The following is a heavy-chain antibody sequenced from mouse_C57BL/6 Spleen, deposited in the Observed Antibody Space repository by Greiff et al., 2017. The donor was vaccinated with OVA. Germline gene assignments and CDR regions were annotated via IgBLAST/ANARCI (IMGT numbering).Heavy chain of an antibody. V-gene: IGHV5-9*01. D-gene: IGHD2-4*01. J-gene: IGHJ3*01. CDR3: ARHDDYDAWVAY. Sequence: EVQLVESGGGLVKPGGSLKLSCAASGYTFSSYTMYWVRQTPEKRLEWVATISGGGGNTYYPDSVKGRFIIARDNAKNTLYLQLSSLMSEDTALYYCARHDDYDAWVAYWGQGTLVTVSA. CDR1: GYTFSSYT. CDR2: ISGGGGNT.